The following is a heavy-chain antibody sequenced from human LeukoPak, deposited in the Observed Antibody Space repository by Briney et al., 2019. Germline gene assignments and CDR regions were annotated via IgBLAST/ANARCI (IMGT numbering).Heavy chain of an antibody. CDR2: LYSSGSA. CDR1: GLSVSINY. V-gene: IGHV3-53*01. Sequence: GGSLRLSCAASGLSVSINYMMWVRQAPGKGLECVSILYSSGSAYYADSVKGRFIISRDNSENTLYLQMNSLSAEDTAVYYCASLTGLYPWGRGTLVSVSS. D-gene: IGHD7-27*01. J-gene: IGHJ2*01. CDR3: ASLTGLYP.